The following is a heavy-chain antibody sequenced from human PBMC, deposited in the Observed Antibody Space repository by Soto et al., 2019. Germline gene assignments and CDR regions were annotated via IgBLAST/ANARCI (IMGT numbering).Heavy chain of an antibody. Sequence: EVQLLESGGGLVQPGGSLRLSCAASGFTFSSYAMSWVRQAPGKGLEWVSAISGSGGSTYYADSVKGRFTISRDNTKNTQYLQINSLGAEDTTVYYCAKDGGEIRGVITSDYWGQGTLVTVSS. D-gene: IGHD3-10*01. J-gene: IGHJ4*02. CDR3: AKDGGEIRGVITSDY. V-gene: IGHV3-23*01. CDR1: GFTFSSYA. CDR2: ISGSGGST.